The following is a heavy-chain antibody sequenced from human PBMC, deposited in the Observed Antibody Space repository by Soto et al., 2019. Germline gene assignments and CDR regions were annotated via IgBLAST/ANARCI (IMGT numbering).Heavy chain of an antibody. CDR3: AKDGIAWH. CDR1: GFTFGDYT. CDR2: ITWDGINI. V-gene: IGHV3-43*01. D-gene: IGHD2-15*01. J-gene: IGHJ4*02. Sequence: DVQLVESGEGVVKPGGSLRLSCTASGFTFGDYTMHWVRQAPGKGLAWVSLITWDGINIEYADSVRGRFTISRDNSKNSLYLQMNGLRHEDTAFYYCAKDGIAWHWGQGTLVTVSS.